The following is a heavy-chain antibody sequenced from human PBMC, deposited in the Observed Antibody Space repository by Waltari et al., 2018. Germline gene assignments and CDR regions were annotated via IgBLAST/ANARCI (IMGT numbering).Heavy chain of an antibody. D-gene: IGHD3-22*01. J-gene: IGHJ4*02. CDR3: ASIFDYYDSSGYPEDDY. CDR2: IIPILGIA. Sequence: QVQLVQSGAEVKKPGSSVKVSCKASGGTFSSYTISWVRQAPGQGLEWMGRIIPILGIANYAQKCQGRVTITADKSTSTAYMELSSLRSEDTAVYYCASIFDYYDSSGYPEDDYWGQGTLVTVSS. V-gene: IGHV1-69*02. CDR1: GGTFSSYT.